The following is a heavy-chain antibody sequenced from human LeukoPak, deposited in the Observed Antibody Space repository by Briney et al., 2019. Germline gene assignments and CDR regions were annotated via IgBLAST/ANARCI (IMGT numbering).Heavy chain of an antibody. CDR2: IYYSGST. D-gene: IGHD6-19*01. CDR3: ARHGRLAVAGLYYYYGMDV. J-gene: IGHJ6*02. CDR1: GGSISSSSYY. V-gene: IGHV4-39*01. Sequence: PSETLSLTCTVSGGSISSSSYYRGWIRQPPGKGLEWIGSIYYSGSTYYNPSLKSRVTISVDTSKNQFSLKLSSVTAADTAVYYCARHGRLAVAGLYYYYGMDVWGQGTTVTVSS.